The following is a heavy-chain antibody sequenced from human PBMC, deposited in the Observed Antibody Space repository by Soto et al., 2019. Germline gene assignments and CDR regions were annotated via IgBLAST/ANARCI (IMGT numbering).Heavy chain of an antibody. CDR1: GFTISSYW. CDR2: INNDGSST. Sequence: GGSLRLSCAASGFTISSYWMHWVRQAPGKGLVWVSRINNDGSSTSYADSVKGRFTISRDNAKNTLYLQMNSLRAEDTAVYFCARVLIAAYYSGSGNFDYWGQGILVTVSS. J-gene: IGHJ4*02. D-gene: IGHD3-10*01. CDR3: ARVLIAAYYSGSGNFDY. V-gene: IGHV3-74*01.